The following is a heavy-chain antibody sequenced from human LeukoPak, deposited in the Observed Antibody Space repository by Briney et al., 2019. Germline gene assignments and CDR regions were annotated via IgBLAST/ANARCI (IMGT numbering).Heavy chain of an antibody. Sequence: GGSLRLSCAASGFNFSSYWMSWVRQAPGKGLEWVANINQDGGKKYYVDSVRGRFAISRDNAENSVYLQMNSLRAEDTAVYYCARVKYYYGSGIFDYWGQGTLVTVSS. J-gene: IGHJ4*02. CDR1: GFNFSSYW. V-gene: IGHV3-7*01. CDR2: INQDGGKK. D-gene: IGHD3-10*01. CDR3: ARVKYYYGSGIFDY.